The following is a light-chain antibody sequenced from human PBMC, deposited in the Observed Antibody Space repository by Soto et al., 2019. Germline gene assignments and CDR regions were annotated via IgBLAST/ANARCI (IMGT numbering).Light chain of an antibody. V-gene: IGLV2-8*01. J-gene: IGLJ2*01. Sequence: QSALTQPPSASGSPGQSVTISCTGTSSDVGGYNYVSWYQQHPGKAPKLMTYEVSKRPSGVPDRFSRSKSGNTASLTVSGLQAEDEADYYCSSYAGSNNFVFGGGTKLTVL. CDR1: SSDVGGYNY. CDR2: EVS. CDR3: SSYAGSNNFV.